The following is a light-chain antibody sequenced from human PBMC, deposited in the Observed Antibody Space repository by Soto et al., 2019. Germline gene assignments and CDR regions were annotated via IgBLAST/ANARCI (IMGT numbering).Light chain of an antibody. J-gene: IGKJ1*01. CDR2: EAS. V-gene: IGKV1-17*01. CDR1: QGIRTD. CDR3: LQYNTYPQT. Sequence: DIQMTQSPSSLSASVGDRVTITCRASQGIRTDLGWYQQKPGKAPKRLIYEASILQSGVPSRFSGSGSGREFTLTISSLQPEDFATYYCLQYNTYPQTFGQGTNVEIK.